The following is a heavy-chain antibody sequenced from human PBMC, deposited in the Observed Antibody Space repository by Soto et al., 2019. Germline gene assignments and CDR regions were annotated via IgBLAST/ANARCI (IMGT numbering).Heavy chain of an antibody. D-gene: IGHD1-26*01. CDR2: IWYDGSNK. V-gene: IGHV3-33*01. Sequence: QVQLVESGGGVVQPGRSLRLSCAASGFTFSSYGMHWVRQAPGKGLEWVAVIWYDGSNKYYADSVKGRFTISRDNSKNPLFLHMNSLRAEDTAVYYGARDIVGAARLHYYVMDVWGQGTTVTVSS. J-gene: IGHJ6*02. CDR3: ARDIVGAARLHYYVMDV. CDR1: GFTFSSYG.